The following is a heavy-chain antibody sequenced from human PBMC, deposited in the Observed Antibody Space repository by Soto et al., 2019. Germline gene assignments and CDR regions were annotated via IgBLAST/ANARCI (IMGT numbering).Heavy chain of an antibody. J-gene: IGHJ4*02. Sequence: QVQLRESGPRLVKPSGTLSLTCAVSGSSITSSNWWTWVRQPPGKGLEWIGESYHSGSSNYNPSLKSRVTTSVDKSKNQFFLKLNSVTAADTAVYYCARRYYYDSSGYYLGDWGQGTLVTVSS. V-gene: IGHV4-4*02. D-gene: IGHD3-22*01. CDR2: SYHSGSS. CDR3: ARRYYYDSSGYYLGD. CDR1: GSSITSSNW.